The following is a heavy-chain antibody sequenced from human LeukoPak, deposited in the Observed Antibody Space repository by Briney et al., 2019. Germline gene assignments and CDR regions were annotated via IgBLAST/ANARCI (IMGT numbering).Heavy chain of an antibody. CDR2: IDWDDDK. Sequence: SGPTLVNPTQTLTLTCTFSGFSLSTSGMCVSWIRQPPGKALEWLARIDWDDDKYYSTSLKTRLTISKDTSKNQVVLTMTNMDPVDTATYYCARMMVRGGLQNWFDPWGQGTLVTVSS. J-gene: IGHJ5*02. D-gene: IGHD3-10*01. CDR3: ARMMVRGGLQNWFDP. CDR1: GFSLSTSGMC. V-gene: IGHV2-70*11.